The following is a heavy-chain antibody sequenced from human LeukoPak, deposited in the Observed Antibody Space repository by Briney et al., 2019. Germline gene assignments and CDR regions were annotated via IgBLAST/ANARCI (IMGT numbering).Heavy chain of an antibody. CDR3: ARVTFALADPGIYYFDY. D-gene: IGHD3/OR15-3a*01. Sequence: GGSLRLSCAASGFTFSSYSMNWVRQAPGKGLEWVSSISSSSSYIYYADSVKGRFTISRDNAKNSLYLQMNSLRAEDTAVYYCARVTFALADPGIYYFDYWGQGTLVTVSS. J-gene: IGHJ4*02. CDR1: GFTFSSYS. V-gene: IGHV3-21*01. CDR2: ISSSSSYI.